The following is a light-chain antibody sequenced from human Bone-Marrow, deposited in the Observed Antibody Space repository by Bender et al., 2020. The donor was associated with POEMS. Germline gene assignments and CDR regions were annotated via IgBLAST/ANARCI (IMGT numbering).Light chain of an antibody. V-gene: IGLV1-40*01. J-gene: IGLJ2*01. CDR1: SSNTGSGYD. CDR3: CSYAGSRLI. Sequence: QSVLTQPPSVSGAPGQRVTISCTGSSSNTGSGYDINWYQHLPGTAPKLLIYGYNNRPSGVPDRFSGSKSGNTASLTVSGLQAEDEADYFCCSYAGSRLIFGGGTKVTVL. CDR2: GYN.